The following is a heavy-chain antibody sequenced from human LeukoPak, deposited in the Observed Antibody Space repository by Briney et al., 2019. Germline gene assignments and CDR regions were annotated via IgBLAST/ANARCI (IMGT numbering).Heavy chain of an antibody. J-gene: IGHJ1*01. CDR2: IYSGGST. CDR1: GFTASSNY. CDR3: ARAADYGDYFAGFEYFQH. V-gene: IGHV3-66*01. D-gene: IGHD4-17*01. Sequence: GVCLRLSCAASGFTASSNYMSWVRQAPGKGLEWVPVIYSGGSTYYADSVKGRFTISRDNSKNTLYLQMNSLRAEDTAVYYCARAADYGDYFAGFEYFQHWGQGTLVTVSS.